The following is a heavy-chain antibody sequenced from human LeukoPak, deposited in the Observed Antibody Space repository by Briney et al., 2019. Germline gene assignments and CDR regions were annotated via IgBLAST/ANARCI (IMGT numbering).Heavy chain of an antibody. CDR1: GGSISSYY. V-gene: IGHV4-59*08. CDR2: IYYSGST. CDR3: ARGTNWGFDWFDP. J-gene: IGHJ5*02. D-gene: IGHD7-27*01. Sequence: SETLSLTCTVSGGSISSYYWSWIRQPPGKGLEWIGYIYYSGSTNYNPSLKSRVTISLGTSKTQFSLKLSSVTAADTAIYYCARGTNWGFDWFDPWGQGTLVTVSS.